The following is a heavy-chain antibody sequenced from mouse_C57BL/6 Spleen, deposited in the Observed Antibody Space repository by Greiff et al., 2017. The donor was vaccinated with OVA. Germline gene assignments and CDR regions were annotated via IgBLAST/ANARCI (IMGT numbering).Heavy chain of an antibody. J-gene: IGHJ4*01. CDR1: GYSITSGYD. CDR3: ARVNGYDAMDY. D-gene: IGHD2-2*01. Sequence: EVKLVESGPGMVKPSQSLSLTCTVTGYSITSGYDWHWIRHFPGNKLEWMGYISYSGSTNYNPSLKSRISITHDTSTNHFFLKLNSVTTEDTATYYCARVNGYDAMDYWGQGTSVTVSS. CDR2: ISYSGST. V-gene: IGHV3-1*01.